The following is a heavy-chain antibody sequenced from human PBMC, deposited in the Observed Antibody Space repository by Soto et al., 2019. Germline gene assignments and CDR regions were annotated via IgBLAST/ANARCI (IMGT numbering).Heavy chain of an antibody. Sequence: QVPLQESGPRLVRPSGTLSLTCTVSSGSISTANWWSWVRQPPGRGLEWIGEIYHSGSTNYNLSLKGRVTLSVAKSENHFSLRLSSVAAADPAMYYCARRGGGVVLTATTPFDYWGQGTLVTISS. D-gene: IGHD2-21*02. CDR3: ARRGGGVVLTATTPFDY. CDR1: SGSISTANW. CDR2: IYHSGST. V-gene: IGHV4-4*02. J-gene: IGHJ4*02.